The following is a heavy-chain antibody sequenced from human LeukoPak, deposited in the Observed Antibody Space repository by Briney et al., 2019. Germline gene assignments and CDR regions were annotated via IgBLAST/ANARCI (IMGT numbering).Heavy chain of an antibody. CDR2: IWYDGSNK. Sequence: PGGSLRLSCAASGFTFSSYGMHWVRQAPGKGLEWVAVIWYDGSNKYYADSVKGRFTISRDNSKNTLYLQMISLRAEDTAVYYCAKGRGYSYGTGDYWGQGTLVTVSS. J-gene: IGHJ4*02. CDR3: AKGRGYSYGTGDY. CDR1: GFTFSSYG. V-gene: IGHV3-33*06. D-gene: IGHD5-18*01.